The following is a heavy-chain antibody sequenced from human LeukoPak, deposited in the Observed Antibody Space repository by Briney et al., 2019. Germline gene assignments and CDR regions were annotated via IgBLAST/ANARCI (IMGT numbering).Heavy chain of an antibody. CDR2: ILDSGYST. Sequence: GGSLRLSCAASGFTFSSYAMSWVRQAPGKGLEWVSGILDSGYSTYYANSVKGRFTISRDNSNNTLYLQMNSLRAEDTAVYYCATLRESSPWDNWGQGTLVTGFS. CDR3: ATLRESSPWDN. J-gene: IGHJ4*02. D-gene: IGHD3-10*01. V-gene: IGHV3-23*01. CDR1: GFTFSSYA.